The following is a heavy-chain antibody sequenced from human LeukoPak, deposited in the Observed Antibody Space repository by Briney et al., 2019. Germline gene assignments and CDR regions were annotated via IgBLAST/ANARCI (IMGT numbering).Heavy chain of an antibody. CDR3: ARENVVVIANDAFDI. Sequence: SVKVSCKASGGTFSSYTISWVRQAPGQGLEWMGRIIPILGIANYVQKFQGRVTITVDKSTSTAYMELSSLRSEDTAVYYCARENVVVIANDAFDIWGQGTMVTVSS. J-gene: IGHJ3*02. CDR1: GGTFSSYT. CDR2: IIPILGIA. V-gene: IGHV1-69*04. D-gene: IGHD2-21*01.